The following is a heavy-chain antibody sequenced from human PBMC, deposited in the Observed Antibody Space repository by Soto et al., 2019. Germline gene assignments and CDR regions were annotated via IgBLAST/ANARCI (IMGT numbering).Heavy chain of an antibody. J-gene: IGHJ4*02. V-gene: IGHV3-48*02. CDR1: GFTFSSYS. CDR3: ARTYYYDSSGPTEGY. D-gene: IGHD3-22*01. Sequence: GGSVRLSCAASGFTFSSYSMNWVRQAPGKGLEWVSYISSSSSTIYYADSVKGRFTVSRDNAKNSLYLQMNSLRDEDTAVYYCARTYYYDSSGPTEGYWGQGTLVTVSS. CDR2: ISSSSSTI.